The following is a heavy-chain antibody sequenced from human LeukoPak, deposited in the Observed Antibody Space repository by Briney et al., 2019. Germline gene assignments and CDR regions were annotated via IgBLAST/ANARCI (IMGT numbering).Heavy chain of an antibody. Sequence: GGSLRLSCAASGFTFSNYAMSWVRQAPGRGLEWVSAISRGGGDTCYADSVKGRFVISSDDSKSTLVLQMNSLRADDTAVYYCANTHFRDNWGQGTLVTVSS. V-gene: IGHV3-23*01. CDR1: GFTFSNYA. CDR3: ANTHFRDN. J-gene: IGHJ4*02. D-gene: IGHD3-3*02. CDR2: ISRGGGDT.